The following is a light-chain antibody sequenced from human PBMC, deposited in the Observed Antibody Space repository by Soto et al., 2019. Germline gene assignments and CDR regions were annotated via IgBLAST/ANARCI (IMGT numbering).Light chain of an antibody. J-gene: IGKJ1*01. CDR1: QSVSDW. V-gene: IGKV1-5*01. Sequence: DIQMTQSPSTLSASVGDRVIITCRASQSVSDWLAWYQQKPGKAPKLLIFDASTLETGVPSRFSGSGSGTEFTLTISSLQPDDFATYFCQHYNSYPWTFGQGTKVDIK. CDR2: DAS. CDR3: QHYNSYPWT.